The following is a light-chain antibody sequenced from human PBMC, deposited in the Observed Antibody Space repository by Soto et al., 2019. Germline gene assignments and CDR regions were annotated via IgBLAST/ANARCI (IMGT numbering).Light chain of an antibody. CDR3: SSYGGNNNYVI. V-gene: IGLV2-8*01. Sequence: QSALTQPPSASGSPGQSVTISCSGTSSDIGAYNYVSWYQQHPDKAPKLLISEVTKRPSGVPDRFSGSKSGNTASLTVSGLQGDDEADYYCSSYGGNNNYVIFGGGTKVTVL. CDR2: EVT. CDR1: SSDIGAYNY. J-gene: IGLJ2*01.